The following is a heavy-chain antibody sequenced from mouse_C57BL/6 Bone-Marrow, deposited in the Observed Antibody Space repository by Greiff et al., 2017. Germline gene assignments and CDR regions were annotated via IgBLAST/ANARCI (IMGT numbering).Heavy chain of an antibody. CDR3: ARGDWDLAWFAY. Sequence: VKLVESGAELVKPGASVKISCKASGYAFSRYWMNWVKQRPGKGLEWIGQIYPGDGDTNYNGKFKGKATLTADKSSSTAYMQLSSLTSEDSAVYFCARGDWDLAWFAYWGQGTLVTVSA. CDR1: GYAFSRYW. D-gene: IGHD4-1*01. V-gene: IGHV1-80*01. J-gene: IGHJ3*01. CDR2: IYPGDGDT.